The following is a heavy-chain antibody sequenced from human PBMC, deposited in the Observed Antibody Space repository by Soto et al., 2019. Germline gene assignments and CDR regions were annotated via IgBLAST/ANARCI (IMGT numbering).Heavy chain of an antibody. D-gene: IGHD3-3*01. J-gene: IGHJ5*02. CDR3: ASIPSYDFWSGYSP. Sequence: TLSLTCAVSSGSISSSNWWSWVRQPPGKGLEWIGEIYHSGSTNYNPSLKSRVTISVDKSKNQFSLKLSSVTAADTAVYYCASIPSYDFWSGYSPWGQGTLVTVSS. CDR1: SGSISSSNW. V-gene: IGHV4-4*02. CDR2: IYHSGST.